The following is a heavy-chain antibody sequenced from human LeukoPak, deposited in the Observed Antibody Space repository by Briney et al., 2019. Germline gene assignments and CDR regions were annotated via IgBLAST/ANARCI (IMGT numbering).Heavy chain of an antibody. D-gene: IGHD6-13*01. CDR3: ARMIIAAAGTTATYFDY. Sequence: SETLSLICTVSGVSISSYYWSWIRQPAGKGLEWIGRIYTSGSTNYNPSLKSRVTMSVDTSKNQFSLKLSSVTAADTAVYYCARMIIAAAGTTATYFDYWGQGTLVTVSS. CDR2: IYTSGST. V-gene: IGHV4-4*07. CDR1: GVSISSYY. J-gene: IGHJ4*02.